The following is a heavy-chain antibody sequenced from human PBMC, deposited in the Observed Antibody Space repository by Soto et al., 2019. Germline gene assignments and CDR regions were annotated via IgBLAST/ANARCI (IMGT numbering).Heavy chain of an antibody. V-gene: IGHV3-21*01. J-gene: IGHJ4*02. Sequence: GGSLRLSCAASGFTFSSYSMNWVRQAPGKGLEWVSSISSSSSYIYYEDSVKGRFTISRDNAKNSLYLQMNSLRAEDTAVYYCARDGSSDYYDSSGYYDYWGQGTLVTVSS. CDR2: ISSSSSYI. D-gene: IGHD3-22*01. CDR3: ARDGSSDYYDSSGYYDY. CDR1: GFTFSSYS.